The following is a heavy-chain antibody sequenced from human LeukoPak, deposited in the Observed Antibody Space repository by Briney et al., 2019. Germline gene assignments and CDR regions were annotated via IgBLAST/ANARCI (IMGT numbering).Heavy chain of an antibody. D-gene: IGHD3-22*01. Sequence: KSSETLSLTCTVSGGSISSSSYYWGWIRQPPGKGLEWIGSIYYSGSTYYNPSLKSRVTISVDTSKNQFSLKLSSVTAADTAVYYCARASGYYYGDFDYWGQGTLVTVSS. CDR1: GGSISSSSYY. CDR3: ARASGYYYGDFDY. CDR2: IYYSGST. V-gene: IGHV4-39*07. J-gene: IGHJ4*02.